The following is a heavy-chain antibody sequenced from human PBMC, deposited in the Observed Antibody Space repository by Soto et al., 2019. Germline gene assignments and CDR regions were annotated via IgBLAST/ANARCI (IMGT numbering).Heavy chain of an antibody. J-gene: IGHJ4*02. V-gene: IGHV4-59*01. CDR2: IYYSGST. CDR3: AGRWGGTFDY. CDR1: GGSISSYY. D-gene: IGHD2-21*01. Sequence: QVQLQESGPGLVKPSETLSLTCTVSGGSISSYYWSWIRQPPGKGLVWIGYIYYSGSTNYNHSLKSRVTTSEDTSKNQFSLKLSLGTAADAAVYYCAGRWGGTFDYWGQGTLVTVSS.